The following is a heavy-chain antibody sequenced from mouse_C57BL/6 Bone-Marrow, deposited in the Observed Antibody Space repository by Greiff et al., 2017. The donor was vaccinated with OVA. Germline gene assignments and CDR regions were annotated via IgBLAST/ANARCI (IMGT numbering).Heavy chain of an antibody. CDR3: ARYDYGSWFAY. Sequence: VQLQESGAELVRPGASVKLSCKASGYTFTDYYINWVKQRPGQGLEWIARIYPGSGNTYYNEKFKGKATLTAEKSSSTAYMQLSSLTSEDSAVYFCARYDYGSWFAYWGQGTLVTVSA. CDR1: GYTFTDYY. J-gene: IGHJ3*01. CDR2: IYPGSGNT. D-gene: IGHD2-4*01. V-gene: IGHV1-76*01.